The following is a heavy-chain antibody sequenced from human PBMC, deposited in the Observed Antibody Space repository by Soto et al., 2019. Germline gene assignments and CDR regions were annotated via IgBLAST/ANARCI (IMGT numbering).Heavy chain of an antibody. CDR2: TYYRSKWYN. J-gene: IGHJ6*02. V-gene: IGHV6-1*01. Sequence: SQTLSLTCAISGDSVSSNSAAWNWIRQSPSRGLEWLGRTYYRSKWYNDYAVSVKSRITINPDTSKNQFSLQLNSVTPEDTAVYYCARDRIAAAGTDYYYYYGMDVWGQGTTVTVSS. D-gene: IGHD6-13*01. CDR3: ARDRIAAAGTDYYYYYGMDV. CDR1: GDSVSSNSAA.